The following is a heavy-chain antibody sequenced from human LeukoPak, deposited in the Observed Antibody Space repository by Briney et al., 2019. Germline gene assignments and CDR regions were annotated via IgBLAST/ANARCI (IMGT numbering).Heavy chain of an antibody. D-gene: IGHD3-10*01. Sequence: GGSLRLSCAASAFTFSDYTVHWIRQAPGKGLEWVSSITSSSSYIYYADSVKGRFTISRDNAKNSVYLQMNSLRAEDTAVYYCATDQLGGYGSYDYWGQGTLVTVSS. CDR2: ITSSSSYI. J-gene: IGHJ4*02. V-gene: IGHV3-21*01. CDR1: AFTFSDYT. CDR3: ATDQLGGYGSYDY.